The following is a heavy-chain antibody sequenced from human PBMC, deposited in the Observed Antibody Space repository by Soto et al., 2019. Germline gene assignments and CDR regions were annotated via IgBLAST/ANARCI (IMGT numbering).Heavy chain of an antibody. J-gene: IGHJ2*01. V-gene: IGHV1-3*01. CDR3: ARSGYSSGWYHWYFDF. D-gene: IGHD6-19*01. CDR2: INADNGNT. CDR1: GYTFTNYG. Sequence: QVQLVQSGAEVKKPGASVKVSCKASGYTFTNYGIHWVRQAPGQRLEWMGWINADNGNTKYSQKLQGRVTINRDTSASTAYMELSSLRSEDTAVYYCARSGYSSGWYHWYFDFWGRGTLVTVSS.